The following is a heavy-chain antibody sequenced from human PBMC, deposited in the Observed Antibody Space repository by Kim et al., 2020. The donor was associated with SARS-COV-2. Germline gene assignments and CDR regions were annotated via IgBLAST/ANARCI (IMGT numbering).Heavy chain of an antibody. CDR3: TRGRTAAGPDTSYYFDY. Sequence: GGSLRLSCTASGFTFGDYAMSWVRQAPGKGLEWVGFIRSKAYGGTTEYAASVKGRFTISRDDSKSIAYLQMNSLKTEDTAVYYCTRGRTAAGPDTSYYFDYWGQGTLVPVSS. J-gene: IGHJ4*02. CDR1: GFTFGDYA. D-gene: IGHD6-13*01. V-gene: IGHV3-49*04. CDR2: IRSKAYGGTT.